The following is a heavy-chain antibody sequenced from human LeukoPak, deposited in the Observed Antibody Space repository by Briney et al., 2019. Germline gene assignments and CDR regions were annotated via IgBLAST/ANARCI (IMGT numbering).Heavy chain of an antibody. Sequence: PSQTLSLTCAVSGGSISSGGYSWSWIRQPPGKGLEWIGYIYHSGSTYYNPSLKSRVTISVDRSKNQFSLKLSSVTAADTAVYYCAREEAAAGRGGFDYWGQGTLVTVSS. V-gene: IGHV4-30-2*01. D-gene: IGHD6-13*01. CDR3: AREEAAAGRGGFDY. CDR2: IYHSGST. CDR1: GGSISSGGYS. J-gene: IGHJ4*02.